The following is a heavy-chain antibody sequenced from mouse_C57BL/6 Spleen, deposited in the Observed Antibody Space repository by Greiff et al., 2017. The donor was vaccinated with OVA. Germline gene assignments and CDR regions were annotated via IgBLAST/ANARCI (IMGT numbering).Heavy chain of an antibody. CDR2: ISSGGSYT. J-gene: IGHJ3*01. V-gene: IGHV5-6*02. CDR3: GRRDDYDPAWFAY. Sequence: EVKLMESGGDLVKPGGSLKLSCAASGFTFSSYGMSWVRQTPDKRLEWVATISSGGSYTYYPDSVKGRFTISRDNAKNTLYLQMSSLKSEDTAVYYCGRRDDYDPAWFAYWGQGTLVTVSA. D-gene: IGHD2-4*01. CDR1: GFTFSSYG.